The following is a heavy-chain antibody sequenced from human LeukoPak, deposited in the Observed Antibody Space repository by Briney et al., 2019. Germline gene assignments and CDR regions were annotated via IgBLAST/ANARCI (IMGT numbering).Heavy chain of an antibody. V-gene: IGHV3-53*01. D-gene: IGHD6-19*01. J-gene: IGHJ4*02. Sequence: GGSPRLSCAASGFTFSSYAMSWVRQAPGKGLEWVSVIYSGGVTYYADSVKGRFTISRDNSKNTLYLQMNSLRAEDTAVYYCARGAVQFYFDYWGQGTLVTVSS. CDR3: ARGAVQFYFDY. CDR1: GFTFSSYA. CDR2: IYSGGVT.